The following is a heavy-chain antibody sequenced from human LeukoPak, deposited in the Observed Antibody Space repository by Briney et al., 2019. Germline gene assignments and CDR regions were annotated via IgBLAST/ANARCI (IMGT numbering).Heavy chain of an antibody. Sequence: SETLSLTCTVSGCSISSGDYWGWIRQPPGKGLEWVGSVYHSGSTYYNPSLKSRVTISVDTSKNQFSLKLNSVTAADTAVYYCARWGYYGSGNYLYDDWGQGTLVTVSS. CDR1: GCSISSGDY. D-gene: IGHD3-10*01. V-gene: IGHV4-38-2*02. CDR3: ARWGYYGSGNYLYDD. CDR2: VYHSGST. J-gene: IGHJ4*02.